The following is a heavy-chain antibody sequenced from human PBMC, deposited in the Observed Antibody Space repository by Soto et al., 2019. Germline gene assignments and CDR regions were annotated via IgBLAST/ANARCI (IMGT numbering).Heavy chain of an antibody. J-gene: IGHJ6*03. CDR2: INHSGST. CDR1: GGSFSGYY. D-gene: IGHD4-17*01. CDR3: ARVRGMTTVTTKTDRWYYYYYMDV. V-gene: IGHV4-34*01. Sequence: TSETLSLTCAVYGGSFSGYYWSWIRQPPGKGLEWIGEINHSGSTNYNPSLKSRVTISVDTSKNQFSLKLSSVTAADTAVYYCARVRGMTTVTTKTDRWYYYYYMDVWGKGTTVTVSS.